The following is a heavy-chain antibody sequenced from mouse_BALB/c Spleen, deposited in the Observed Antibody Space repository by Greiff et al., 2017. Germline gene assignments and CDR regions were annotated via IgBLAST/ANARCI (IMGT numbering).Heavy chain of an antibody. CDR3: ARRGGNYPYAMDY. CDR1: GYTFTSYW. J-gene: IGHJ4*01. Sequence: VKLQESGAELAKPGASVKMSCKASGYTFTSYWMHWVKQRPGQGLEWIGYINPSTGYTEYNQKFKDKATLTADKSSSTAYMQLSSLTSEDSAVYYCARRGGNYPYAMDYWGQGTSVTVSS. D-gene: IGHD2-1*01. CDR2: INPSTGYT. V-gene: IGHV1-7*01.